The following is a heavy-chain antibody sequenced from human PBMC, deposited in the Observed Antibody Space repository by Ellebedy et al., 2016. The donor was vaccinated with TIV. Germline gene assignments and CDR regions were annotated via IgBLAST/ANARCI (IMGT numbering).Heavy chain of an antibody. D-gene: IGHD2-2*02. V-gene: IGHV1-69*13. J-gene: IGHJ4*02. CDR3: ASLGYCSSSNCYTDRVF. Sequence: SVKVSXKTSGGTFRSYAISWVRQAPGQGLEWMGNIIPLFGTTKYAQKFQGRVTIIADESTTTTNMELSSLRSEDTAMYYCASLGYCSSSNCYTDRVFWGQGTRVTVSS. CDR2: IIPLFGTT. CDR1: GGTFRSYA.